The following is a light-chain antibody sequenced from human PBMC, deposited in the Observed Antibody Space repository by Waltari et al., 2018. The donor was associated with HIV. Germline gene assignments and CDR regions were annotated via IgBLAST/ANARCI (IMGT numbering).Light chain of an antibody. Sequence: SVLTQPPSVSAAPGPKVTIPCPGSRSIFKNGLFSWSHHLPGTAPRLLIYDDYKRPSEIPDRFSASKSATSTTLDISGLQTGDEADYYCGTWDDGLTDTWLFGGGTKLTVL. V-gene: IGLV1-51*01. CDR3: GTWDDGLTDTWL. J-gene: IGLJ2*01. CDR2: DDY. CDR1: RSIFKNGL.